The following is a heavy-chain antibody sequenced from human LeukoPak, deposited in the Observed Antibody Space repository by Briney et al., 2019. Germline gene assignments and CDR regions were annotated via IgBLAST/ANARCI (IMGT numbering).Heavy chain of an antibody. V-gene: IGHV4-34*01. CDR3: ARGNERDYGDYYAFDI. J-gene: IGHJ3*02. CDR1: GGSFSTYY. D-gene: IGHD4-17*01. CDR2: ISHSGRT. Sequence: HPSETLSLTCAVYGGSFSTYYWSSWIRQSPGKGLEWIGEISHSGRTKYNPSLKSRVTISEDTSKNQFSLKLSSVTAADTAVYYCARGNERDYGDYYAFDIWGQGTMVTVSS.